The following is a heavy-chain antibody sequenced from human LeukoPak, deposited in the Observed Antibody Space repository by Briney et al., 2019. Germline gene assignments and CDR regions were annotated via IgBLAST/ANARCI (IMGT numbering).Heavy chain of an antibody. D-gene: IGHD1-26*01. V-gene: IGHV3-23*01. CDR3: AKGHPVPRVGATTLYYFDY. Sequence: GGSLRLSCAASGFTFSSYAMTWVRQAPGKGLEWVSSISGSGDYTNYADSVKGRFTISRDNSKNTLYLQMNSLRAEDTAVYYCAKGHPVPRVGATTLYYFDYWGQGTLVTVSS. CDR2: ISGSGDYT. J-gene: IGHJ4*02. CDR1: GFTFSSYA.